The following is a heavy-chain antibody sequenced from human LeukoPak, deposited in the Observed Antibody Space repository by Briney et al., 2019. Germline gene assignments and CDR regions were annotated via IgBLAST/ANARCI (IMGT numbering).Heavy chain of an antibody. J-gene: IGHJ1*01. D-gene: IGHD4-17*01. Sequence: GESLRLSCAASGFTFSRYSMNWVRQAPGKGLEWVSYISSSGSYIYYADSVKGRFTISRDNSKNTLYLQMNSLRAEDTAVYYCAKARYSVNPAEYFQHWGQGTLVTVSS. CDR1: GFTFSRYS. V-gene: IGHV3-21*04. CDR3: AKARYSVNPAEYFQH. CDR2: ISSSGSYI.